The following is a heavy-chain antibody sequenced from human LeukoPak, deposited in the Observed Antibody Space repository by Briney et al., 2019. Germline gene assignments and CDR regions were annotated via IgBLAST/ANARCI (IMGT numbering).Heavy chain of an antibody. CDR1: GGSISSYY. D-gene: IGHD5-18*01. Sequence: PSGTLSLTCTVSGGSISSYYWSWIRQPPGKGLEWIGYIYYSGSTNYNPSLKSRVTISVDTSKNQFSLKLSSVTAADTAVYYCARHGYSYGTDYWGQGTLVTVSS. V-gene: IGHV4-59*08. CDR3: ARHGYSYGTDY. J-gene: IGHJ4*02. CDR2: IYYSGST.